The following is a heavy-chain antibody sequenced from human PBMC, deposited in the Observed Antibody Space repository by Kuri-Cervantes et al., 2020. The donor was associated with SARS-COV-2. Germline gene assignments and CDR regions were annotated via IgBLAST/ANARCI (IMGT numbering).Heavy chain of an antibody. Sequence: ASVKVSCKVSGYTLTELSMHWVRQAPGKGLEWMGGFDPEDGETIYAQKFQGRVTMTEDTSTDTAYMELSSLRSEDTAVYYCATDLGSIAARPPRAYAFDIWGQVKRVTVSS. D-gene: IGHD6-6*01. J-gene: IGHJ3*02. CDR3: ATDLGSIAARPPRAYAFDI. CDR2: FDPEDGET. CDR1: GYTLTELS. V-gene: IGHV1-24*01.